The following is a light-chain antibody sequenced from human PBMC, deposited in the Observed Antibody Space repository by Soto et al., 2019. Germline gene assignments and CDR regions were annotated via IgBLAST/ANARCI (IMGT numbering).Light chain of an antibody. CDR3: QHYDNWLRWT. J-gene: IGKJ1*01. V-gene: IGKV3-15*01. CDR1: QSISDT. Sequence: EIVMTQYPVTSSVSPGGRANLSCRASQSISDTLAWYQQRPGQAPRLLIHGASTRAPGFPARFSGSGSGTEFTLTISSLQSENFAFYYCQHYDNWLRWTIVQGTQVDIK. CDR2: GAS.